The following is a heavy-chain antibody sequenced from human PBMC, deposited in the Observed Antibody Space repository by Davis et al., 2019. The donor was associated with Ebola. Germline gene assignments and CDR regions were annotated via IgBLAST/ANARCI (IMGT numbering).Heavy chain of an antibody. D-gene: IGHD3-10*01. CDR2: IYNSASS. CDR3: ARAQGEWFGELLYRTLLPMDV. Sequence: SETLSLTCSVSGASISSYYWSWIRQAPGKGLEWIAFIYNSASSNQNPSLKSRVTISIDKSRNQFSLKLSSVTAADTAVYYCARAQGEWFGELLYRTLLPMDVWGKGTTVTVSS. V-gene: IGHV4-59*01. CDR1: GASISSYY. J-gene: IGHJ6*04.